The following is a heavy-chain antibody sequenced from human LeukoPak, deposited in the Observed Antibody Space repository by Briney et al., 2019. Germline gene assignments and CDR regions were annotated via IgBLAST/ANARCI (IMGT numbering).Heavy chain of an antibody. J-gene: IGHJ4*02. Sequence: GGSLRLSCAASGFTVNSNYMSWVRQAPGKGLEWFSIIYSGGSTYYADSVKGRFTVSRDNSKNTLYLQMNTLRAEDTAVYYCARLLPSSGWYDWSNYFDYWGQGTLVTVSS. CDR2: IYSGGST. V-gene: IGHV3-66*01. CDR3: ARLLPSSGWYDWSNYFDY. D-gene: IGHD6-19*01. CDR1: GFTVNSNY.